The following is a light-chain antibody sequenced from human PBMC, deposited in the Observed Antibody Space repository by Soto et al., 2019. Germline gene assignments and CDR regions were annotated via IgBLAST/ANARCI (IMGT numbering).Light chain of an antibody. CDR3: QQRNVWPPVT. V-gene: IGKV3-11*01. CDR1: PSVTNY. J-gene: IGKJ5*01. Sequence: IVLTQSPATLSLSPGERATLSCRASPSVTNYLAWYQQRPGQAPRLLIFGAFNRATGIPARFSGSGSVTDFTLTISSLEPEDSAVYYCQQRNVWPPVTFGQGTRLEIK. CDR2: GAF.